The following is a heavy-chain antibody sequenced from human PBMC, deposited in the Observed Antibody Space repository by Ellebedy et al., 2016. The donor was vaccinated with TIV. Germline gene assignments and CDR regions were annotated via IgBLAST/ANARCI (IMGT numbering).Heavy chain of an antibody. CDR1: GGSISGTYTSYY. Sequence: GSLRLXXNVSGGSISGTYTSYYWGWIRQRPGKGPEWIANIYYTGTTFYNPSLKSRVTISVDMSRNQFSLKLSSVTAADTAVYYCARYRSGIVVVPAHYGMDVWGQGTTITVSS. CDR3: ARYRSGIVVVPAHYGMDV. D-gene: IGHD2-2*01. J-gene: IGHJ6*02. CDR2: IYYTGTT. V-gene: IGHV4-39*01.